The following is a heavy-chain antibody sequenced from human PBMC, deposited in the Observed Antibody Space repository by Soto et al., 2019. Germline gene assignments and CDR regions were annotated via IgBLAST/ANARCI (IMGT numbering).Heavy chain of an antibody. V-gene: IGHV4-59*08. Sequence: SETLSLTCTVSGGSISSYYWSWIRQPPGKGLEWIGYIYYSGSTNYNPSLKSRVTISVDTSKNQFSLKLSSVTAADTAVYYCARHAGPYYYDLPLDYWGQGTLVTVSS. CDR1: GGSISSYY. CDR3: ARHAGPYYYDLPLDY. J-gene: IGHJ4*02. D-gene: IGHD3-22*01. CDR2: IYYSGST.